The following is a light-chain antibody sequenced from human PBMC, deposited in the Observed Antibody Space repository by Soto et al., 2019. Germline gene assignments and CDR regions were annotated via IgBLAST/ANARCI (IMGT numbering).Light chain of an antibody. CDR3: QQLNSYLSYT. V-gene: IGKV1-9*01. J-gene: IGKJ2*01. CDR2: AAS. CDR1: QGISSY. Sequence: DIQLTQSPSFLSASVGDRVTITCRASQGISSYLAWYQQKPGKAPKLLIYAASTLQSGVPSRFNGSGSGTEFTLTISSLQPEDVATYYCQQLNSYLSYTFGQGTKLEIK.